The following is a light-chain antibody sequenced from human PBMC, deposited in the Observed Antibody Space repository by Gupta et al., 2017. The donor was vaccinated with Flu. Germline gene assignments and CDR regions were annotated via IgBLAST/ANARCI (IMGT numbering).Light chain of an antibody. CDR3: QQSFIFPYT. Sequence: DIHMTQYPSFLSASVGDRVTITCRASQTIDNSLNWYQHKPGKAPNLLIYAASILQTGVPSRFSGGGSATNFTLTVNDLQFEDFATYYCQQSFIFPYTFGQGTKLDIK. V-gene: IGKV1-39*01. CDR1: QTIDNS. J-gene: IGKJ2*01. CDR2: AAS.